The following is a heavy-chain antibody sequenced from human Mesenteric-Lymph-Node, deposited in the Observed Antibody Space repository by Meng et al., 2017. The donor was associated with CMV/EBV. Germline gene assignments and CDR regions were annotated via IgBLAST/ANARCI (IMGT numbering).Heavy chain of an antibody. J-gene: IGHJ2*01. CDR2: IWYDGSNK. V-gene: IGHV3-33*01. CDR3: ARVNEAYDFWSGPYWYFDL. Sequence: GESLKISCAASAFTFSYYGMHWVRQAPGKGLEWVAVIWYDGSNKYYADSVKGRFTISRDDSKNTLYLQVNSLRAGDTAVYYCARVNEAYDFWSGPYWYFDLWGRGTLVTVSS. CDR1: AFTFSYYG. D-gene: IGHD3-3*01.